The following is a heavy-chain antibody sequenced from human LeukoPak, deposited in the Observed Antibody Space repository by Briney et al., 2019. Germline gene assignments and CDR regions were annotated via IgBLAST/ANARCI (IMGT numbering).Heavy chain of an antibody. J-gene: IGHJ6*03. CDR2: INHSGST. D-gene: IGHD3-3*01. CDR1: GFTFSNYA. CDR3: ARRLRITIFGVVISTAMDV. V-gene: IGHV4-34*01. Sequence: PGGSLRLSCAGSGFTFSNYAMSWIRQPPGKGLEWIGEINHSGSTNYNPSLKSRVTISVDTSKNQFSLKLSSVTAADTAVYYCARRLRITIFGVVISTAMDVWGKGTTVTVSS.